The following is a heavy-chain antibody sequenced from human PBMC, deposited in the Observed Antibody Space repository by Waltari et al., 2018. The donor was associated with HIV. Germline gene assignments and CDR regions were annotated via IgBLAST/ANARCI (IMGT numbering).Heavy chain of an antibody. CDR3: ARGGNYYRSGSYYKLDY. V-gene: IGHV4-34*01. CDR1: GGYFSDYY. J-gene: IGHJ4*02. CDR2: INHSGST. D-gene: IGHD3-10*01. Sequence: QVQLQQWGAGLLKPSETLSLPCAVYGGYFSDYYWRWVGQPPGKGLEWIGEINHSGSTNYNPSRNSRFTRSVDTSKNQFSLKLSSVTAADTAVYYCARGGNYYRSGSYYKLDYWGQGTLVTGSS.